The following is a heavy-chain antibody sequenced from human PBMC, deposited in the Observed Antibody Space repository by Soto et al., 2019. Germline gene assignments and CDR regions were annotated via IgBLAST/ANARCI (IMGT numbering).Heavy chain of an antibody. CDR1: GYTFTSYG. D-gene: IGHD3-10*01. V-gene: IGHV1-18*01. CDR2: ISAYNGNT. Sequence: QVQLVQSGAEVKKPGASVKVSCKASGYTFTSYGLSWVRQAPGQGLEWMGWISAYNGNTNYAQKPQGRVTMTTDTSTSTAYMELRSLRSDDTAVYYCARARSSGFYYYYFGMDVWGQGTTVTVSS. J-gene: IGHJ6*02. CDR3: ARARSSGFYYYYFGMDV.